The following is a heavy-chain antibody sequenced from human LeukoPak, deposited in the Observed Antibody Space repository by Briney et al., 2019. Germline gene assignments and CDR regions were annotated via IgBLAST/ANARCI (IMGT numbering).Heavy chain of an antibody. CDR1: GYTFTSYY. Sequence: ASVKDSCKASGYTFTSYYMHWVRQAPGQGLEWMGIINPSGGSTSYAQKFQGRVTMTRDTSTSTVYMELSSLRSEDTAVYYCATEGFYYGDLGYYFDYWGQGTLVTVSS. CDR2: INPSGGST. V-gene: IGHV1-46*01. J-gene: IGHJ4*02. D-gene: IGHD4-17*01. CDR3: ATEGFYYGDLGYYFDY.